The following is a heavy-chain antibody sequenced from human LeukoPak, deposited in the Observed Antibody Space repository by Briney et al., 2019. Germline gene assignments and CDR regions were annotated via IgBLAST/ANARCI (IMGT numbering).Heavy chain of an antibody. D-gene: IGHD6-13*01. V-gene: IGHV3-21*01. CDR2: ISSSSSYI. CDR3: AREKWAADTGWFDP. J-gene: IGHJ5*02. Sequence: GGSLRLSCAASGFTFSSYSMNWARQAPGKGLEWVSSISSSSSYIYYADPVKGRFTISRDNAKNSLYLQMNSLRAEDTAVYYCAREKWAADTGWFDPWGQGTLVTVSS. CDR1: GFTFSSYS.